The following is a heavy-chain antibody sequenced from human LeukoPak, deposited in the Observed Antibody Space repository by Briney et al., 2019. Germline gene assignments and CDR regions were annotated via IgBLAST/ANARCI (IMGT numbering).Heavy chain of an antibody. J-gene: IGHJ4*02. CDR1: GGSISSSSYY. D-gene: IGHD1-1*01. CDR2: IYYSGST. CDR3: ARHFGRRDWYYFDY. Sequence: KPSETLSLTCTVSGGSISSSSYYWGWIRQPPGKGLEWIGSIYYSGSTYYNPSLKSRVTISVDTSKNQFSLKLGSVTAADTAVYYCARHFGRRDWYYFDYWGQRTLVTVSS. V-gene: IGHV4-39*01.